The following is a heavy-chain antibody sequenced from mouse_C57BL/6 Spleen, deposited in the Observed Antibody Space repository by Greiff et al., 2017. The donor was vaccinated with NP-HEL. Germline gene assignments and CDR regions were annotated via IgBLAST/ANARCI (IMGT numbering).Heavy chain of an antibody. Sequence: QVQLKESGPELVKPGASVKISCKASGYAFSSSWMNWVKQRPGKGLEWIGRIYPGDGDTKYNGKFKGKATLTADKSSSTAYMQLSSLTSEDSAVYFCARGIYGSSYFGDWGQSTTLTVSS. CDR3: ARGIYGSSYFGD. CDR2: IYPGDGDT. D-gene: IGHD1-1*01. CDR1: GYAFSSSW. J-gene: IGHJ2*01. V-gene: IGHV1-82*01.